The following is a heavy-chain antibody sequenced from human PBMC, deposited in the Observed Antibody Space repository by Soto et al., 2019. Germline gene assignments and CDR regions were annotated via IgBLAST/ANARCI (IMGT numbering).Heavy chain of an antibody. Sequence: EVRLVESGGGLVQPGGSLTLSCAASGFTFSSYWMTWVRQAPGKALEWVANINQDGSEKYYMDSMKGRFTISRDNAKNSLLLQLNSLRAEDTAVYYCARDRGRPDLRDTHYYDSSDLDYGMDVWGQGTTVTVSS. J-gene: IGHJ6*02. D-gene: IGHD3-22*01. CDR1: GFTFSSYW. V-gene: IGHV3-7*01. CDR2: INQDGSEK. CDR3: ARDRGRPDLRDTHYYDSSDLDYGMDV.